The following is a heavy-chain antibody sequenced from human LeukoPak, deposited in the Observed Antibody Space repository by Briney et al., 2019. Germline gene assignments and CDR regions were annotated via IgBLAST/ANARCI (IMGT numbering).Heavy chain of an antibody. D-gene: IGHD1-26*01. CDR2: ISGSGGST. CDR1: GFTFSSYA. CDR3: AKDQEWELQYNWFDP. J-gene: IGHJ5*02. Sequence: GGSLRLSCAASGFTFSSYAMSWVRQAPGKGLEWVSAISGSGGSTYYADSVKGRFTISRDNSKNTLYLQMNSLRAEDTAVYYCAKDQEWELQYNWFDPWGQGTLVTVSS. V-gene: IGHV3-23*01.